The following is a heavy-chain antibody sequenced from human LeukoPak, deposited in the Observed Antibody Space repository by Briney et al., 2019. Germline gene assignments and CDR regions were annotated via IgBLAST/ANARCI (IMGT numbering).Heavy chain of an antibody. V-gene: IGHV3-23*01. CDR3: AKDRLAVIVPVSYY. CDR2: ISGSGGST. D-gene: IGHD2-2*01. Sequence: GGSLRLSCAASGLHFSGTAMSWVRQAPGKGLEWVSAISGSGGSTYYADSVKGRFTISRDNSKNTLYLQMNSLRAEDTAVYYCAKDRLAVIVPVSYYWGQGTLVTVSS. CDR1: GLHFSGTA. J-gene: IGHJ4*02.